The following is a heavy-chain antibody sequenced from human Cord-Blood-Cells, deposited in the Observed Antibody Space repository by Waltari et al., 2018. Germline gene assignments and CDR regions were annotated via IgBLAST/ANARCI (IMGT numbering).Heavy chain of an antibody. CDR3: ARPGYYDSSGYYFDY. J-gene: IGHJ4*02. CDR2: IYYSGST. V-gene: IGHV4-39*07. Sequence: QLQLQESGPGLVKPSETLSLTCTVSGGSISSSSYYWGWIRQPPGKGLEWIGSIYYSGSTYYTPSLKSRVTISGDTSKNQFSLKLSSVTAADTAVYYCARPGYYDSSGYYFDYWGQGTLVTVSS. CDR1: GGSISSSSYY. D-gene: IGHD3-22*01.